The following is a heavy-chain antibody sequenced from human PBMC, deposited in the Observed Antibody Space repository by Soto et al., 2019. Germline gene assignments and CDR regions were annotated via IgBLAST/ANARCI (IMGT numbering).Heavy chain of an antibody. Sequence: GGSLRLSCAASGFTFSSYAMTWVRPAPGKGLEWVSVISGSGTNTYYAGTEKGRVTISRDNSNKTLWLQMDKLRAEDTAIYYCAKGGTNDYSPLDFCGQGT. CDR3: AKGGTNDYSPLDF. CDR2: ISGSGTNT. D-gene: IGHD2-8*01. CDR1: GFTFSSYA. J-gene: IGHJ4*02. V-gene: IGHV3-23*01.